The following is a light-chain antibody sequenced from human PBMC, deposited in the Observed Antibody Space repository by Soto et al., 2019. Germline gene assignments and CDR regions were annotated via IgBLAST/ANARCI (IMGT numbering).Light chain of an antibody. V-gene: IGKV3-11*01. J-gene: IGKJ1*01. CDR2: QTS. Sequence: EIVLTQSPATLSSFPGDRVTLSCRASQYINTRLAWYQHRPGQAPRLLIYQTSIRAAGIPARFSGSASGTDFILTISSLEPEDFAVYYCQQYNNWPRTFGQGTKVDIK. CDR3: QQYNNWPRT. CDR1: QYINTR.